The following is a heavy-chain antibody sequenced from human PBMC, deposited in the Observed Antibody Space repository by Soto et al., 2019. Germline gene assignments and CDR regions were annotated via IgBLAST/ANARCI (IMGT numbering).Heavy chain of an antibody. V-gene: IGHV3-33*01. CDR3: ARDTTVNGSGVISYGMDV. J-gene: IGHJ6*02. D-gene: IGHD3-10*01. CDR2: IWYDGSNK. Sequence: GGSLRLSCAASGFTFSSYGMHWVRQAPGKGLEWVAVIWYDGSNKYYADSVKGRFTISRDNSKNTLYLQMNSLRAEDTAVYYCARDTTVNGSGVISYGMDVWGQGTTVTISS. CDR1: GFTFSSYG.